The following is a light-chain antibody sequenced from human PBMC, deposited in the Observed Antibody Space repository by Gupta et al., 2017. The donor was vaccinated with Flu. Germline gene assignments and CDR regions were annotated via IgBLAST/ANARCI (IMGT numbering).Light chain of an antibody. CDR1: QSITTY. CDR2: AAS. CDR3: LQTYSALFT. V-gene: IGKV1-39*01. Sequence: QMTQSPSSLSASVGDRVTITCRASQSITTYLHWYQQKPGKAPNLLIYAASRLQSGVPSRFSGSGSGTEFTLTINSLQPEDFATYYCLQTYSALFTFGPGTKVDIK. J-gene: IGKJ3*01.